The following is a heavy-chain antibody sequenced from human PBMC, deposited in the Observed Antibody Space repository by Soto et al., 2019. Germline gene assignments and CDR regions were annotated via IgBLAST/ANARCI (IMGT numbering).Heavy chain of an antibody. V-gene: IGHV3-30-3*01. D-gene: IGHD2-15*01. Sequence: GGSLRLSCAASGFTFSSYAMHWVRQAPGKGLEWVAVISYDGSNKYYADSVKGRFTISRDNSKNTLYLQMNSLRAEDTAVYYCARTANTKHCSGGSCYLSDPSDYWGQGTLVTVSS. CDR3: ARTANTKHCSGGSCYLSDPSDY. CDR1: GFTFSSYA. CDR2: ISYDGSNK. J-gene: IGHJ4*02.